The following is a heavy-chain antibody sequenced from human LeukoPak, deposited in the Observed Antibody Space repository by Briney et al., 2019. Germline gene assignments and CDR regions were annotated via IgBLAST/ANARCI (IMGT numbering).Heavy chain of an antibody. CDR1: GYTFTGYY. CDR2: INPNSGGT. Sequence: ASVKVSCKASGYTFTGYYMHWVRQAPGQGLEGMGWINPNSGGTNYAQKFQGRVTMTRDTSISTAYMELSRLRSDDTAVYYCARDDSSGYFDWFDPWGQGTLVTVSS. CDR3: ARDDSSGYFDWFDP. D-gene: IGHD3-22*01. V-gene: IGHV1-2*02. J-gene: IGHJ5*02.